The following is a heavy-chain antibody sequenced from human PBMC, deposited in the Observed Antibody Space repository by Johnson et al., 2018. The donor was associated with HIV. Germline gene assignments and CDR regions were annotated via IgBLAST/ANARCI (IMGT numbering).Heavy chain of an antibody. CDR3: ARGRKDMEAAEGLDNDGFDM. CDR1: GFTFDDYG. V-gene: IGHV3-30*02. D-gene: IGHD6-13*01. CDR2: IRYDGSNK. J-gene: IGHJ3*02. Sequence: QVQLVESGGGLVQPGGSLRLSCAASGFTFDDYGMSWVRQAPGKGLEWVAFIRYDGSNKYYADSVKGRFTISRDNAKKSLYLQMNSLRAGETAVYYCARGRKDMEAAEGLDNDGFDMWGQGTLVTVSS.